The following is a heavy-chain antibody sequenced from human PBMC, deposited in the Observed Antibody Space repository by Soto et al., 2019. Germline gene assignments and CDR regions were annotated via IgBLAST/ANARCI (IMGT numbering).Heavy chain of an antibody. CDR1: GFTFSSYG. CDR3: ARGQSYSYASYYYGMDV. V-gene: IGHV3-33*01. D-gene: IGHD5-18*01. J-gene: IGHJ6*02. Sequence: GSLRLSCAASGFTFSSYGMHWVRQAPGKGLEWVAVIWYDGSNKYYADSVKGRFTISRDNSKNTLYLQMNSLRAEDTAVYYCARGQSYSYASYYYGMDVWGQGTTVTVSS. CDR2: IWYDGSNK.